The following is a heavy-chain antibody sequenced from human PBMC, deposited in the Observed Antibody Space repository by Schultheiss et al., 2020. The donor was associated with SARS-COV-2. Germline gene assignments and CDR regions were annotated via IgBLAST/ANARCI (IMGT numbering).Heavy chain of an antibody. D-gene: IGHD3-3*01. CDR2: IWYDGSNK. CDR1: GFIFSSYG. CDR3: AKPDGGYYAPLYYYYMDV. J-gene: IGHJ6*03. V-gene: IGHV3-30*02. Sequence: GGSLRLSCAASGFIFSSYGMHWVRQAPGKGLEWVAVIWYDGSNKYYADSVKGRFTISRDNSKNTLYLQMNSLRAEDTAVYYCAKPDGGYYAPLYYYYMDVWGKGTTVTVSS.